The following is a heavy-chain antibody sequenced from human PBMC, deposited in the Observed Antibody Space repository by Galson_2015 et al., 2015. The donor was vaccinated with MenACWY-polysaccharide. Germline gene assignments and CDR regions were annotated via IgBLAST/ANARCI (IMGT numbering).Heavy chain of an antibody. J-gene: IGHJ4*02. CDR2: IGTSETTI. CDR3: ARSTQVVLFDN. Sequence: SLRLSCAASGFTFSDYYVSWIRQAPGKGLEWVSYIGTSETTIYYADSVKGRFTISRDNAKNSLYLQMNSLRADDTAVYYCARSTQVVLFDNWGQGTLVTVSS. D-gene: IGHD6-6*01. CDR1: GFTFSDYY. V-gene: IGHV3-11*01.